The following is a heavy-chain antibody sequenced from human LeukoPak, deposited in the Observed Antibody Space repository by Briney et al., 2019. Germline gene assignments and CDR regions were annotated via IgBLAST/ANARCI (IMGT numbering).Heavy chain of an antibody. CDR1: GYTFTSYA. V-gene: IGHV7-4-1*02. J-gene: IGHJ4*02. CDR2: INTNTGNP. CDR3: ARDSCSGGSCYSVDY. D-gene: IGHD2-15*01. Sequence: GASVKVSCKASGYTFTSYAMNWVRQAPGQGLEWMGWINTNTGNPTYAQGFTVRFVISLDTSVSTAYLQISSLKAEDTAVYYCARDSCSGGSCYSVDYWGQGTLVTVSS.